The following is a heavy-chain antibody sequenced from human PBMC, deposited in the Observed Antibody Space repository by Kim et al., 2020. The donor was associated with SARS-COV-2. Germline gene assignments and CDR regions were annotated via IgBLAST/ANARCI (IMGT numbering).Heavy chain of an antibody. V-gene: IGHV4-39*01. CDR3: AVGARDTNPVWYFDL. J-gene: IGHJ2*01. CDR2: IYYSGST. CDR1: GGSISSSSYY. D-gene: IGHD3-16*01. Sequence: SETLSLTCTVSGGSISSSSYYWGWIRQPPGKGLECIGSIYYSGSTYYNPSLKSRVTISVDTSKNQFSLKLSSVTAADTAVYYCAVGARDTNPVWYFDLWGRGALVTGSA.